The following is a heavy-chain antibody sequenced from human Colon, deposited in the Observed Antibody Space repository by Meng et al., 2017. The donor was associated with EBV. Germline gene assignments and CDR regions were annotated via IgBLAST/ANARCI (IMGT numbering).Heavy chain of an antibody. CDR1: GSSFRDYY. D-gene: IGHD3-10*01. CDR3: ARRVTSGNLSP. CDR2: IDHRGNT. J-gene: IGHJ5*02. Sequence: QGQVQRWGAGLWMPSQPVSRSCAVYGSSFRDYYWKWIRHPPGKGLEWIGEIDHRGNTKYNPSLKSRVTISLDTSKKQFSLKVSSVIAADSAVYYCARRVTSGNLSPWSQGALVTVSS. V-gene: IGHV4-34*01.